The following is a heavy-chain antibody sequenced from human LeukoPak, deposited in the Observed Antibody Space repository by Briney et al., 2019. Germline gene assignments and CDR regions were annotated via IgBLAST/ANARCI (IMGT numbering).Heavy chain of an antibody. J-gene: IGHJ4*02. Sequence: PGGSLRLSCAASGFTFSSYGMHWVRQAPGKGLEWVSSISSSAKFIYYVDSVKGRFTISRDNAKNSAYLQMDSLRAEDTAVYYCARGYCSGVSCFDFDRWGQGTLVTVSS. CDR1: GFTFSSYG. D-gene: IGHD2-15*01. V-gene: IGHV3-21*01. CDR2: ISSSAKFI. CDR3: ARGYCSGVSCFDFDR.